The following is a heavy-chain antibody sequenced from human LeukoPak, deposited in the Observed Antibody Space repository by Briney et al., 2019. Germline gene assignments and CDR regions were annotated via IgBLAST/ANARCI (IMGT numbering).Heavy chain of an antibody. CDR1: GGTSSSYA. CDR3: AREVWSHNWFDP. D-gene: IGHD3-3*01. Sequence: SVKVSCKASGGTSSSYAISWVRQAPGQGLEWMGGIIPIFGTANYAQKFQGRVTITTDESTSTAYMELSSLRSEDTAVYYCAREVWSHNWFDPWGQGTLVTVSS. V-gene: IGHV1-69*05. CDR2: IIPIFGTA. J-gene: IGHJ5*02.